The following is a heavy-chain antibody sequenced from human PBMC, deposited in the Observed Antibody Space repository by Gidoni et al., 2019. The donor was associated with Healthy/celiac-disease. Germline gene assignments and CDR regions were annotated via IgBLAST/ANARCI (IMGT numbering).Heavy chain of an antibody. V-gene: IGHV1-69*01. D-gene: IGHD2-15*01. J-gene: IGHJ6*02. Sequence: QVQLVQSGAEVKKPGSSVKVSCKASGGPFSSYAISWVRNAPGQGLEWMGGIIPIFGTANYAQKFQGRVTITADESTSTAYMELSSLRSEDTAVYYCARDSRGAYCSGGSCYSRLRLEYYYYGMDVWGQGTTVTVSS. CDR1: GGPFSSYA. CDR2: IIPIFGTA. CDR3: ARDSRGAYCSGGSCYSRLRLEYYYYGMDV.